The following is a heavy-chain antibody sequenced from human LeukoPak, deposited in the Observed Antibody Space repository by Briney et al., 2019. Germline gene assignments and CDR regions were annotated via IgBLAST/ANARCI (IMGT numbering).Heavy chain of an antibody. J-gene: IGHJ4*02. D-gene: IGHD6-13*01. CDR2: IHYSGRT. CDR1: GGSISSSDYY. Sequence: PSETLSLTCTVSGGSISSSDYYWGWIRQPPGKGLEWIGGIHYSGRTYYNPSLKSRITISVDTSKNQFSLKLSSVTAADTAVYYCARDRPYHSSSWYGGIDYWGQGTLVTVSS. CDR3: ARDRPYHSSSWYGGIDY. V-gene: IGHV4-39*07.